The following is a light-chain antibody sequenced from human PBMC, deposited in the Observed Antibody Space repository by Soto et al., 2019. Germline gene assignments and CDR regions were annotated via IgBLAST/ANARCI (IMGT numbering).Light chain of an antibody. CDR1: QSVSSSY. Sequence: IVLTQSPGTLSLSPGERATLSCRASQSVSSSYLAWYQQKPGQAPRLLIYGASSSATGIPDRISGSGSMTDFTLTITRLEPEDFAVYYCQQYGSSPATFGQGTKVDIK. CDR3: QQYGSSPAT. CDR2: GAS. V-gene: IGKV3-20*01. J-gene: IGKJ1*01.